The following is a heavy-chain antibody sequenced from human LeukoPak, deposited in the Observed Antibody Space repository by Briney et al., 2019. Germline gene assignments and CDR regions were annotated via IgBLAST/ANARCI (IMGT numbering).Heavy chain of an antibody. D-gene: IGHD2-15*01. CDR1: GFTFSSYG. CDR2: ISYDGSNK. J-gene: IGHJ4*02. V-gene: IGHV3-30*03. CDR3: AREEYCSGGSCYTGLDY. Sequence: GGSLRLSCAASGFTFSSYGMHWVRQAPGKGREWVAVISYDGSNKYYADSVKGRFTISRDNSKNTLYLQMNSLRAEDTAVYYCAREEYCSGGSCYTGLDYWGQGTLVTVSS.